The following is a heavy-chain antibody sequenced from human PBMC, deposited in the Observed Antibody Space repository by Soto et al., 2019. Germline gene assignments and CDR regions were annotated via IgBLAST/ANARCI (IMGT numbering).Heavy chain of an antibody. CDR1: GFTFTNYA. CDR3: AARRTSASGSPIAY. J-gene: IGHJ4*02. V-gene: IGHV3-30*04. D-gene: IGHD5-12*01. CDR2: ISNDGNTR. Sequence: QVQLVESGGGVGQPGRSLRLSCAASGFTFTNYAMHWVRQAPGKGLEWVAVISNDGNTRYYAESVKGRFSISRDNLNNTLDVQVNTLKNEDTAVYYCAARRTSASGSPIAYWGQGTLVTVSS.